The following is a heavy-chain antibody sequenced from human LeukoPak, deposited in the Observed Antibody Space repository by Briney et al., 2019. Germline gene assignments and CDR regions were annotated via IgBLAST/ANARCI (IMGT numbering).Heavy chain of an antibody. CDR3: ARDHGGLARY. CDR2: ICDSGGTT. V-gene: IGHV3-23*01. J-gene: IGHJ4*02. Sequence: PGGSLRLSCAASGFTFRGYAMSWVRQAPGKGLEWVSAICDSGGTTYYADSVKGRFTISRDNSKNTLYLQMNSLGAEGTDVYYCARDHGGLARYWGQGTLVTVSS. D-gene: IGHD6-19*01. CDR1: GFTFRGYA.